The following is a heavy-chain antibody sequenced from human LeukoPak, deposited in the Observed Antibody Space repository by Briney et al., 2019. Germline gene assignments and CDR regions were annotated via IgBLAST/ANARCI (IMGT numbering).Heavy chain of an antibody. Sequence: SQTLSLTCAISGDSVSSNSAAWTWIRQSPSRGLEWLGRTYYRSPWYNDYAVSVKSRITINPDTSKNQFSLQLNSVTPEDTAVYYCARSDTSAWHKFDYWGQGTRVTVSS. D-gene: IGHD6-19*01. CDR1: GDSVSSNSAA. J-gene: IGHJ4*02. CDR2: TYYRSPWYN. CDR3: ARSDTSAWHKFDY. V-gene: IGHV6-1*01.